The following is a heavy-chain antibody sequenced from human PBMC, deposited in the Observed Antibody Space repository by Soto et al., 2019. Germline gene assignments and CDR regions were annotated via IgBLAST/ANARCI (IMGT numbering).Heavy chain of an antibody. D-gene: IGHD3-10*01. CDR1: GYTFTSYG. CDR3: ARGDSLWTRFDY. Sequence: QIQLVQSGAEVKKPGASVKASCKAFGYTFTSYGIIWVRQAPGKGLEWMERITGYNGNTKYAQKLQGRVTMTTDTSTSTAYMELRSLRSDDTDVYYFARGDSLWTRFDYWGQGTLVTVSS. V-gene: IGHV1-18*01. J-gene: IGHJ4*02. CDR2: ITGYNGNT.